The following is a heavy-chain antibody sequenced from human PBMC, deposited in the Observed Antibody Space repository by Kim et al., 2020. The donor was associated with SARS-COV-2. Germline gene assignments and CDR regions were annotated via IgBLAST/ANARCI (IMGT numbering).Heavy chain of an antibody. CDR2: IKSNTDGGTT. V-gene: IGHV3-15*01. J-gene: IGHJ5*02. D-gene: IGHD1-26*01. CDR3: TRWNSGNYYDAS. Sequence: GGSLRLSCAASGFTISDAWMSWVRQAPGKGLEWVGRIKSNTDGGTTEYAAPVKGRFTISRDDSTNTLFLQMSSLKTEDTALYYCTRWNSGNYYDASWGQGTWVTVSS. CDR1: GFTISDAW.